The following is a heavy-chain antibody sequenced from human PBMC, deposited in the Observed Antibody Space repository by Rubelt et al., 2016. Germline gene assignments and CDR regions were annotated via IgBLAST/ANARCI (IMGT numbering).Heavy chain of an antibody. CDR1: GSTFSSYA. Sequence: EVQLLESGGGLVQPGGSLRLSCAASGSTFSSYAMSWVRQAPGKGLEWVSSISDSGNTRYYADSVKGRFTISRDNSKNALYLQMNSLRAEDTAVYYCARDLSSWNDFGMDVWGQGTTVTVSS. CDR2: ISDSGNTR. CDR3: ARDLSSWNDFGMDV. V-gene: IGHV3-23*01. J-gene: IGHJ6*02. D-gene: IGHD1-1*01.